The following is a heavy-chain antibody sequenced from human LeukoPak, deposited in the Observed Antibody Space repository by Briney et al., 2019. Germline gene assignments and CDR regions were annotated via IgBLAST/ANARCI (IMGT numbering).Heavy chain of an antibody. CDR2: INWNGGST. Sequence: GGSLRLSCAASGVAFDDYGMSWVRQAPEKGLEWVSGINWNGGSTGYADSVKGRFTISRDNAKTTLYLQMNSLRAEDTALYHCARDDALDIWGQGTMVTVSS. V-gene: IGHV3-20*01. CDR1: GVAFDDYG. J-gene: IGHJ3*02. CDR3: ARDDALDI.